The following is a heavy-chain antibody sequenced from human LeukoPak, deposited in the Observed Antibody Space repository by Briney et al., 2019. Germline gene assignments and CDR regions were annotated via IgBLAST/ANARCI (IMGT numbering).Heavy chain of an antibody. V-gene: IGHV4-34*01. CDR1: GGSFSGYY. J-gene: IGHJ3*02. CDR3: VRARSVPAAMTVRHAFDI. D-gene: IGHD2-2*01. CDR2: INHSGST. Sequence: SETLSLTCAVYGGSFSGYYWSWIRQPPGKGLEWIGEINHSGSTNYNPSLKSRVTISVDTSKNQFSLKLSSVTAADTAVYYCVRARSVPAAMTVRHAFDIWGQGTMVTVSS.